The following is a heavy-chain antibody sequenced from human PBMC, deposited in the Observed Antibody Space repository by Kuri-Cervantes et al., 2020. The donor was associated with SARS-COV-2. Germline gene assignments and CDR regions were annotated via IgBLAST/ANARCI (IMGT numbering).Heavy chain of an antibody. D-gene: IGHD2-15*01. Sequence: ASVKVSCKASGYTFTGYYMHWVRQAPGQGLEWMVIINPSGGSTSYAQKFQGRVTVTRDTSTSTVYMELSSLRSEDTAVYYCAREEEEGCSGGSCNQNWFDPWGQGTLVTVSS. CDR3: AREEEEGCSGGSCNQNWFDP. J-gene: IGHJ5*02. CDR1: GYTFTGYY. V-gene: IGHV1-46*03. CDR2: INPSGGST.